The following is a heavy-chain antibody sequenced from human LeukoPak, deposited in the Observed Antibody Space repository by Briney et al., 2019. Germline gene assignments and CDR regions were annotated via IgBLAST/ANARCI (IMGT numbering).Heavy chain of an antibody. D-gene: IGHD3-3*01. CDR3: ARAREPHRITIFGVVITPYGMDV. J-gene: IGHJ6*02. Sequence: GGSLRLSCAASGFTFSDYYMSWIRQAPGKGSEWVSYISSSGSTIYYADSVKGRFTISRDNAKNSLYLQMNSLRAEDTAVYYCARAREPHRITIFGVVITPYGMDVWGQGTTVTVSS. CDR2: ISSSGSTI. V-gene: IGHV3-11*01. CDR1: GFTFSDYY.